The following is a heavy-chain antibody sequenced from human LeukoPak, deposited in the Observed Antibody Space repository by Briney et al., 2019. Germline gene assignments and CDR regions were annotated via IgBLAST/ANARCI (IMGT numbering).Heavy chain of an antibody. CDR3: ARAPQRTAGSGGD. CDR1: GFTFSNYA. D-gene: IGHD1-1*01. Sequence: GGSLRLSCSASGFTFSNYAMNWVRQAPGKGLECVAFISDDGSKKYYADSVKGRFTVSRDNSKSTLFLQMNSLRPEDTAVFYCARAPQRTAGSGGDWGPGTLVTASS. CDR2: ISDDGSKK. J-gene: IGHJ4*02. V-gene: IGHV3-30-3*01.